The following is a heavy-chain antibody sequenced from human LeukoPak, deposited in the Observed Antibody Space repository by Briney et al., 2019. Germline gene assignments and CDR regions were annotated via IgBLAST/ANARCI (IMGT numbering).Heavy chain of an antibody. CDR1: GYTFTSYG. J-gene: IGHJ6*02. V-gene: IGHV1-18*01. Sequence: ASVKVSCKASGYTFTSYGISWVRQAPGQGLEWMGWISAYNGNTNYAQKLQGRVTMTTDTSTSTAYMELRSLRSDDTAVYYCARDRAGGDFWSGYYTRLQDGMDVWGQGTTVSVSS. CDR3: ARDRAGGDFWSGYYTRLQDGMDV. CDR2: ISAYNGNT. D-gene: IGHD3-3*01.